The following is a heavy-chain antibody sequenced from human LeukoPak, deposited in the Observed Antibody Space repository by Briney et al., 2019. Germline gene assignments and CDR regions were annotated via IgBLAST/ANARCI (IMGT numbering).Heavy chain of an antibody. CDR2: IRYDGSNK. CDR1: GFTFSSYG. D-gene: IGHD1-26*01. J-gene: IGHJ4*02. V-gene: IGHV3-30*02. CDR3: AKKYSGSLSGMSFDY. Sequence: PGGSLRLSCAASGFTFSSYGMHWVRQAPGKGLEWVAFIRYDGSNKYYADSVKGRFTISRDNSKNTLYLQMNSLRAEDTAVYYCAKKYSGSLSGMSFDYWGQGTLVTVSS.